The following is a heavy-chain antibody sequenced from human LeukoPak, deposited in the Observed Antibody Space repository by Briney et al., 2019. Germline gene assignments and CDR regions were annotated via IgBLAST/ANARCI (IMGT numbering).Heavy chain of an antibody. J-gene: IGHJ4*02. V-gene: IGHV3-74*01. D-gene: IGHD4/OR15-4a*01. Sequence: PGGSLRLSCAASGFTFSRDWMHWVRQAPGKGLVWVSLIESDGSRTNYAESVKGRFTISRDNAKNTLYLQMNSLRAEDTAVYYCARGGLSGALDYWGQGTLVTVSS. CDR3: ARGGLSGALDY. CDR2: IESDGSRT. CDR1: GFTFSRDW.